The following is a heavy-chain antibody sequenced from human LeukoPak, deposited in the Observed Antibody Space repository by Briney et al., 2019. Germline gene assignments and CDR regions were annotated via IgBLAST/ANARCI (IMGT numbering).Heavy chain of an antibody. Sequence: GGSLRLSCAASGFTFSSYAMHWVRQAPGKGLEWVAVISYDGSNKYYADSVKGRFTISRDNSKNTLYLQINSLRAEDTAVYYCAKAGDPSGLLWFGETRWGQGTLVTVSS. CDR2: ISYDGSNK. J-gene: IGHJ4*02. D-gene: IGHD3-10*01. V-gene: IGHV3-30-3*01. CDR3: AKAGDPSGLLWFGETR. CDR1: GFTFSSYA.